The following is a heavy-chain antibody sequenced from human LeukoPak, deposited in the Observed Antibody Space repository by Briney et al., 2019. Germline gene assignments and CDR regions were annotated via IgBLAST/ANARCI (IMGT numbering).Heavy chain of an antibody. Sequence: PGGSLRLSCAASGFTFSSYAMSWVRQAPGKGLEWVSAISSSGGSTYYADSVKGRFTISRDNSKNTLYLQMNSLRAEDTAVYYCAKDRLLRPESPSKWGQGTLVTVSS. CDR1: GFTFSSYA. CDR2: ISSSGGST. J-gene: IGHJ4*02. V-gene: IGHV3-23*01. D-gene: IGHD2-8*01. CDR3: AKDRLLRPESPSK.